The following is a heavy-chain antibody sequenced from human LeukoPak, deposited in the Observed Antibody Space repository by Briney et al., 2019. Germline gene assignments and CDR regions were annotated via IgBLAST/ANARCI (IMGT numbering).Heavy chain of an antibody. J-gene: IGHJ4*02. D-gene: IGHD1-26*01. Sequence: SETLSLTRAVYGGSFSGYYWSWIRQPPGKGLEWIGEINHSGSTNYNPSLKSRVTISVDTSKNQFSLKLSSVTAADTAVYYCARVRYWFGSYVLPFDYWGQGTLVTVSS. CDR3: ARVRYWFGSYVLPFDY. CDR2: INHSGST. V-gene: IGHV4-34*01. CDR1: GGSFSGYY.